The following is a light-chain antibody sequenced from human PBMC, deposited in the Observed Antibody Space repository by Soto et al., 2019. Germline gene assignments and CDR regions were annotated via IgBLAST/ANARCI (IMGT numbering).Light chain of an antibody. Sequence: DIQMTQSPSTLSASIGDRVTITCRASQSISSWLAWYQQKPGEAPKLLIYKASSLESGVPSRFSGSGSGTEFTLTISSLQPDDFATYYCKQYNSFPLTFGRGTKVEIK. V-gene: IGKV1-5*03. CDR1: QSISSW. J-gene: IGKJ1*01. CDR3: KQYNSFPLT. CDR2: KAS.